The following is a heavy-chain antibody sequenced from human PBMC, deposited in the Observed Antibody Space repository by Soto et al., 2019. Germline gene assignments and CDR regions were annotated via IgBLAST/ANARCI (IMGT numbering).Heavy chain of an antibody. V-gene: IGHV3-23*01. D-gene: IGHD2-21*01. J-gene: IGHJ4*02. CDR1: GFTFNNYA. CDR3: VKEQGFRAFDY. Sequence: EVQLLESGGGLVQPGGSLRLSCAASGFTFNNYAMSWVRQAPGKGLEWVSSISGNGGNTYYADPVKGRFTFSRDNSWNTLYLQPNSLRAEDTAVYDCVKEQGFRAFDYWGQGILVTVSS. CDR2: ISGNGGNT.